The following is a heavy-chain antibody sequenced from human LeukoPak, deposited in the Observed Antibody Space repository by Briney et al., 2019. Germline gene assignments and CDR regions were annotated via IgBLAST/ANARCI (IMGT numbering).Heavy chain of an antibody. CDR1: GFRFSDFW. Sequence: GGSLRLSCAASGFRFSDFWMNWVGQTPGKGLEWVANIKTDGSEKYYLDSVKGRFTISRDNAKNSLYLQMDSVRADDTAVYFCARGFTAAGISTYWGRGTLVLVSS. CDR3: ARGFTAAGISTY. V-gene: IGHV3-7*01. J-gene: IGHJ4*02. CDR2: IKTDGSEK. D-gene: IGHD6-13*01.